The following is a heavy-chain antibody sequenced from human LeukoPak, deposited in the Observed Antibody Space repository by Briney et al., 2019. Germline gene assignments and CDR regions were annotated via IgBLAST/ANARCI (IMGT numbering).Heavy chain of an antibody. D-gene: IGHD3-3*01. Sequence: GGSLRLSCAASGFTFSSYGMHWVRQAPGKGLEWVAVISYDGSNKYYADSVKGRFTISRDNSKNTLHLQMNSLRAEDTAVYYCAKHGVGDYWGQGTLVTVSS. CDR3: AKHGVGDY. J-gene: IGHJ4*02. CDR2: ISYDGSNK. V-gene: IGHV3-30*18. CDR1: GFTFSSYG.